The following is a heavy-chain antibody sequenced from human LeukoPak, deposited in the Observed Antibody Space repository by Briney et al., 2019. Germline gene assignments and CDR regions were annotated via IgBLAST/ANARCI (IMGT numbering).Heavy chain of an antibody. CDR1: GYTFTSYG. J-gene: IGHJ6*03. CDR2: ISAYNGNT. Sequence: ASVKVSCKASGYTFTSYGISWVRQAPGQGLEWMGWISAYNGNTNYAQKLQGRVTMTTDTSTSTACMELRSLRSDDTAVYYCARDSPSVSYMDVWGKGTTVTVSS. V-gene: IGHV1-18*01. CDR3: ARDSPSVSYMDV. D-gene: IGHD3-22*01.